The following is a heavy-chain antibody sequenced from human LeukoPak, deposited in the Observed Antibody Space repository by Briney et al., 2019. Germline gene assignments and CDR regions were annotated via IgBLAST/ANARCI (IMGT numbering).Heavy chain of an antibody. D-gene: IGHD2-15*01. CDR1: GGSFSGYY. V-gene: IGHV4-34*01. CDR2: INHSGST. Sequence: PSETLSLTCAVYGGSFSGYYWSWIRQPPGKGLEWLGEINHSGSTNYNPSLKSRVTISVDTSKNQFSLKLSSVTAADTAVYYCARGVYCSGGSCYEDYWGQGTLVTVSS. J-gene: IGHJ4*02. CDR3: ARGVYCSGGSCYEDY.